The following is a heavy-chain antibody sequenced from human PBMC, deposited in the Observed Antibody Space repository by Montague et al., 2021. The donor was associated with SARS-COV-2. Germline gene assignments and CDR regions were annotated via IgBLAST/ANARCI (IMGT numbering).Heavy chain of an antibody. V-gene: IGHV4-4*07. D-gene: IGHD6-13*01. Sequence: ETVSLTCTVSGDSISYFYWSWIRQPAGKGLEWIGRVSASGSTNYNPSLNSRVTMSVDTSKKQFSLRLSPVTAADTAVYYCARDVVAAPGTFDYRGQGTLVAVSS. CDR1: GDSISYFY. J-gene: IGHJ4*02. CDR2: VSASGST. CDR3: ARDVVAAPGTFDY.